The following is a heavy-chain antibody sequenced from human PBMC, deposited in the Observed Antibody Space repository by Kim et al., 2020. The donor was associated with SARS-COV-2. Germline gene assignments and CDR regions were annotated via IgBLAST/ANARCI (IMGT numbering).Heavy chain of an antibody. J-gene: IGHJ4*02. CDR3: ARGDT. Sequence: KEAGTATYYVDSVKGRFTISRDNAKKSLYLQMNGLRAEDTAMYYCARGDTWGQGALVTVSS. D-gene: IGHD2-21*02. V-gene: IGHV3-7*01. CDR2: KEAGTAT.